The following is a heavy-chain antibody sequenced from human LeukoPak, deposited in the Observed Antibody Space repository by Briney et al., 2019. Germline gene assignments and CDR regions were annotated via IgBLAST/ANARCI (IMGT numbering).Heavy chain of an antibody. D-gene: IGHD3-10*01. CDR1: GGTFSSYA. V-gene: IGHV1-69*04. CDR3: ARDRSSLGAFDI. Sequence: ASVKVSCKSSGGTFSSYAISWVRQAPGQGLEWMGRIIPILGIANYAQKFQGRVTITADKSTSTAYMELSSLRSEDTDVYYCARDRSSLGAFDIWGQGTMVTVSS. J-gene: IGHJ3*02. CDR2: IIPILGIA.